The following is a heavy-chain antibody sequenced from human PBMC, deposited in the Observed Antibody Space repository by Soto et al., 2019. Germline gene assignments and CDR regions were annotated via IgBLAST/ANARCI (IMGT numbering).Heavy chain of an antibody. Sequence: ASVKVSCKVSGYTLTELSMHWVRQAPGKGLEWMGGFDPEDGETIYAQKFQGRVTMTEDTSTDTAYMELSSLRSEDTAVYYCAPPRSGVGATSYFDYWGHGTLVTVSS. J-gene: IGHJ4*01. CDR1: GYTLTELS. CDR3: APPRSGVGATSYFDY. V-gene: IGHV1-24*01. CDR2: FDPEDGET. D-gene: IGHD1-26*01.